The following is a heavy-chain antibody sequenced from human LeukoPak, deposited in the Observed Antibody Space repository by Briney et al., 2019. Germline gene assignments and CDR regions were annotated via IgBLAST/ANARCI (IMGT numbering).Heavy chain of an antibody. CDR3: ANGDASNYYGSGSSPRLDAFDI. D-gene: IGHD3-10*01. V-gene: IGHV3-30*18. CDR2: ISYDGSNK. Sequence: GGTLRLSCAASGVTFDDYGMHWVRQAPGKGLGWVAVISYDGSNKYYADSVKGRFTISRDNSKNTLYLQMNSVRAEDTAVYYCANGDASNYYGSGSSPRLDAFDIWGQGTMVTVSS. CDR1: GVTFDDYG. J-gene: IGHJ3*02.